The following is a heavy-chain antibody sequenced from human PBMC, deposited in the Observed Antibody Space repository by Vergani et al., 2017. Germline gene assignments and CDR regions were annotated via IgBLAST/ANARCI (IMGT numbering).Heavy chain of an antibody. Sequence: EVQLVESGGGLVQPGGSLRLSCAASGFTFSSYWMHWVRQAPGKGLVWVSRINSDGSSTSYADSVKGRFTISRDNAKNTLYLQMNSLRAEDTAVYYCARDDRHDIWFGELSAFDIWGQGTMVTVSS. D-gene: IGHD3-10*01. J-gene: IGHJ3*02. CDR1: GFTFSSYW. V-gene: IGHV3-74*01. CDR3: ARDDRHDIWFGELSAFDI. CDR2: INSDGSST.